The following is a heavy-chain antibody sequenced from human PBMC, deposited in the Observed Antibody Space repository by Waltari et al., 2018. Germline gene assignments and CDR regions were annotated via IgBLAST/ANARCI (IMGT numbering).Heavy chain of an antibody. CDR1: GFTFSSYE. D-gene: IGHD3-3*01. CDR3: AGLNSYYDFWSGYYPY. J-gene: IGHJ4*02. Sequence: EVQLVESGGGLVQPGGSLRLSCAASGFTFSSYEMNWVRQAPGKGLEWVSYISSSGSTIYYADPVKGRFTIARDNAKNSLYLQMNSLRAEDTAVYYCAGLNSYYDFWSGYYPYWGQGTLVTVSS. CDR2: ISSSGSTI. V-gene: IGHV3-48*03.